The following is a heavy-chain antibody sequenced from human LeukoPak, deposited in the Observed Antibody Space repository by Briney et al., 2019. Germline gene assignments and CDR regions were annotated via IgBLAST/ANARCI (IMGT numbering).Heavy chain of an antibody. Sequence: PSETLSLTCAVYGGSFSGYYWSWIRQPPGKGLEWIGEINHSGSTNYNPSLKSRVTISVDTSKNQFSLKLSSVTAADTAVYYCARGVGAARPRYYYYYMDVWGKGTTVTVSS. J-gene: IGHJ6*03. CDR2: INHSGST. CDR3: ARGVGAARPRYYYYYMDV. V-gene: IGHV4-34*01. D-gene: IGHD6-6*01. CDR1: GGSFSGYY.